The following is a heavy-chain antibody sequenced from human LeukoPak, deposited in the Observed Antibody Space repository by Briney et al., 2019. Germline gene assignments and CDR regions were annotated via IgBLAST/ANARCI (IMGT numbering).Heavy chain of an antibody. D-gene: IGHD2-15*01. CDR1: GYSFTSYS. CDR3: ARPGYCSGGSCNGFDY. Sequence: GESLKISCKGSGYSFTSYSIGWVRQMHGKGLEWMGIIYPGDSDTRYSPSFQGQVTISADKSISTAYLQWSSLKASDTAMYYCARPGYCSGGSCNGFDYWGQGTLVTVSS. J-gene: IGHJ4*02. CDR2: IYPGDSDT. V-gene: IGHV5-51*01.